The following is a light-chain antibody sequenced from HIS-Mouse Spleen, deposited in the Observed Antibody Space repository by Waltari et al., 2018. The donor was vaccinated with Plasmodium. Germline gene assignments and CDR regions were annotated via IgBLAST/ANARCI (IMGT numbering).Light chain of an antibody. Sequence: SYELTQPPSVSVSPGQTARITCSGDALPKTYAYWYQQKSGQAPVLVIYEDSKRPDGIPEMFPGSSAGTRATLTISGAQVEDEADYYCYSTDSSGNHRVFGGGTKLTVL. CDR3: YSTDSSGNHRV. CDR2: EDS. CDR1: ALPKTY. V-gene: IGLV3-10*01. J-gene: IGLJ3*02.